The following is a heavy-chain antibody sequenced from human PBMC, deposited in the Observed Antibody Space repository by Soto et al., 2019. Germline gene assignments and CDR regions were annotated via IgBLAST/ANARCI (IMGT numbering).Heavy chain of an antibody. Sequence: EVQLLESGGGLVQPGGSLTLSCATSGFTFSSYAMVWVRQAAEKGLEWVASISNNGDTAYYADSVKGRFTISRGNSENTLYLQMTGLSADDTALYFGATSRVFIGAIVTLLDSWGQGTQVTVSS. CDR3: ATSRVFIGAIVTLLDS. V-gene: IGHV3-23*01. D-gene: IGHD3-16*02. CDR1: GFTFSSYA. J-gene: IGHJ4*02. CDR2: ISNNGDTA.